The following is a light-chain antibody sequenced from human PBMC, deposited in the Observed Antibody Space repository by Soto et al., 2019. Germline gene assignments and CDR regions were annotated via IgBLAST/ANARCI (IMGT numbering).Light chain of an antibody. J-gene: IGLJ3*02. CDR2: EVS. Sequence: ALTQPPSASGSLGQSVTIPCTGTSSDVGRYNYVSWYQQHPGKVPKLLIYEVSNRPSGVPDRFSGSKSGNTASLTVSGLQPEDEADYYCNSYAGGDWVFGVGTKVTVL. V-gene: IGLV2-8*01. CDR1: SSDVGRYNY. CDR3: NSYAGGDWV.